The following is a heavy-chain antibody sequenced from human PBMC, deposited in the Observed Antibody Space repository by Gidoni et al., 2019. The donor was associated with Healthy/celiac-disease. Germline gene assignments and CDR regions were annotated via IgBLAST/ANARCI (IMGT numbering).Heavy chain of an antibody. J-gene: IGHJ6*02. V-gene: IGHV1-46*03. D-gene: IGHD2-21*02. Sequence: QVQLVQSGAEVKKPGASVQVSCKASGYTFTSYYMHWVRQAPGQGLEWMGIINPSGGSTSYAQKFQGRVTMTRDTSTSTVYMELSSLRSEDTAVYYCARPYCGGDCLYGMDVWGQGTTVTVSS. CDR2: INPSGGST. CDR1: GYTFTSYY. CDR3: ARPYCGGDCLYGMDV.